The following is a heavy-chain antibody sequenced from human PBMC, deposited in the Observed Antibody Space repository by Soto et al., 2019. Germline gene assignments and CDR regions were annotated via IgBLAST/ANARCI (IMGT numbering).Heavy chain of an antibody. V-gene: IGHV5-51*01. J-gene: IGHJ5*02. Sequence: PGESLKISCNGSGYSFTSYCIGWVLQMPGKGLEWMGIIYPGDSDTIYSPSFQGQVTISADKSISTAYLQWSSLKASDTAMYYCARQGSGWYYWFDPWGQGTLVTVSS. D-gene: IGHD6-19*01. CDR1: GYSFTSYC. CDR3: ARQGSGWYYWFDP. CDR2: IYPGDSDT.